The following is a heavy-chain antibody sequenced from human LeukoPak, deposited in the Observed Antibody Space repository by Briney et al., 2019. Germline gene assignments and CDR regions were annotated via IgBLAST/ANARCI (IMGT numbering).Heavy chain of an antibody. CDR1: GGSFSGYY. CDR3: ARLRWLPNWFDP. V-gene: IGHV4-34*01. CDR2: INHSGST. Sequence: SETLSLTCAVYGGSFSGYYWSWIRQPPGKGLEWIGEINHSGSTNYNPSPKSRVTISVDTSKNQFSLKLSSVTAADTAVYYCARLRWLPNWFDPWGQGTLVTVSS. J-gene: IGHJ5*02. D-gene: IGHD4-23*01.